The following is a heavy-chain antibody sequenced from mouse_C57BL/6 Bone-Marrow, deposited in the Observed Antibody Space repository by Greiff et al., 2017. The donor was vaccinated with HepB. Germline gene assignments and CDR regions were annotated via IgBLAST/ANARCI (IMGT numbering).Heavy chain of an antibody. Sequence: QVQLQQSGAELVKPGASVKLSCKASGYTFTSYWMHWVKQRPGQGLEWIGMIHPNSGSTNYNEKFKSKATLTVDKSSSTAYMQLSSLTSEDSAVYYCAREDDYDGLFDYWGQGTTLTVSS. V-gene: IGHV1-64*01. CDR1: GYTFTSYW. CDR2: IHPNSGST. J-gene: IGHJ2*01. D-gene: IGHD2-4*01. CDR3: AREDDYDGLFDY.